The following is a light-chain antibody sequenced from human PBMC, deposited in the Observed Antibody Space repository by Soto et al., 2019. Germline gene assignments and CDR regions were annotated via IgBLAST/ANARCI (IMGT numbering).Light chain of an antibody. Sequence: EIVLTQSPATLSLSPGERATLSCRASQSVSSYLAWYQQKPGQAPRLLIYDASNRATGIPPRFSGSGSGTDFTLTISSLEPEDFAVYYCQQRSNWPRWTFGQGTKVEIK. CDR1: QSVSSY. CDR3: QQRSNWPRWT. CDR2: DAS. V-gene: IGKV3-11*01. J-gene: IGKJ1*01.